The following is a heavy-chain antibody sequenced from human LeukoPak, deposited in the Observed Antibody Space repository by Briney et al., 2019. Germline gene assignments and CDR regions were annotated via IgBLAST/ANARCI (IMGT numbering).Heavy chain of an antibody. J-gene: IGHJ4*02. V-gene: IGHV3-64*01. CDR2: ISSNGGST. Sequence: GGSLRLSCAASGFTFSSYAMHWVRQAPGKGLEYVSGISSNGGSTYYANSVKGRFTISRDNSKNTLYLQMGSLRAEDMAVYYCAREYSSSSVDYWGQGTLDTVSS. D-gene: IGHD6-6*01. CDR1: GFTFSSYA. CDR3: AREYSSSSVDY.